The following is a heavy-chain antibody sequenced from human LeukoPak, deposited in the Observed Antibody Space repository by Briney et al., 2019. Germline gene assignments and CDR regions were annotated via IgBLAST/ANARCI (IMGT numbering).Heavy chain of an antibody. J-gene: IGHJ4*02. D-gene: IGHD4-23*01. Sequence: GASVKVSCKVSGGTFSSYAISWVRQAPGQGLEWMGGIIPIFGTANYAQKFQGRVTITTDESTSTAYMELSSLRSEDTAVYYCASGWRWGSDYWGQGTLVTVSS. V-gene: IGHV1-69*05. CDR3: ASGWRWGSDY. CDR1: GGTFSSYA. CDR2: IIPIFGTA.